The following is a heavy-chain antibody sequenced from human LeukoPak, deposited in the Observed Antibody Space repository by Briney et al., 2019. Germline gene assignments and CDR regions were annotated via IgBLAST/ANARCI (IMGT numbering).Heavy chain of an antibody. V-gene: IGHV3-23*01. CDR2: ISGTGANT. CDR3: AKDVLAAAGYYFDS. D-gene: IGHD6-13*01. Sequence: TGGSPRLSCAASGFVFSNYAMSWVRQAPGKGLESVSTISGTGANTYYAGSVKGRFTISRDNSKNTLFLQMNSLRAEDTAVYYCAKDVLAAAGYYFDSWGQGTLVTVSS. J-gene: IGHJ4*02. CDR1: GFVFSNYA.